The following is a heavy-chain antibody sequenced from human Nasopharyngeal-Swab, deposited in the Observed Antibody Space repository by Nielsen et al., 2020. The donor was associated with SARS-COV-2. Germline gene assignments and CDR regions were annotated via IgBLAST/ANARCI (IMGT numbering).Heavy chain of an antibody. D-gene: IGHD3-16*02. CDR2: IKQDGSEK. V-gene: IGHV3-7*01. CDR3: AREYYDYVWGSYRPNDY. J-gene: IGHJ4*02. Sequence: GGSLRLSCAASGFTFRSYWMSWVRQAPGKGLEWVANIKQDGSEKYYVDSVKGRFTISRDNAKNSLYLQMNSLRAEDTAVYYCAREYYDYVWGSYRPNDYWGQGTLVTVSS. CDR1: GFTFRSYW.